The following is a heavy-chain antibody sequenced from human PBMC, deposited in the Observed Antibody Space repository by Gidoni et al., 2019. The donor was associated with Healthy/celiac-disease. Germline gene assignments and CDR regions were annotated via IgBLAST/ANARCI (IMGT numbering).Heavy chain of an antibody. CDR3: ARTPVQLERREALWAFDI. Sequence: QVQLQESGAGLVKPSQTLSLTCTVSGGSISSGSYYWSWIRQPAGKGLEWIGRIYTSGSTNYNPSLKSRVTISVDTSKNQFSLKLSSVTAADTAVYYCARTPVQLERREALWAFDIWGQGTMVTVSS. J-gene: IGHJ3*02. CDR1: GGSISSGSYY. CDR2: IYTSGST. V-gene: IGHV4-61*02. D-gene: IGHD1-1*01.